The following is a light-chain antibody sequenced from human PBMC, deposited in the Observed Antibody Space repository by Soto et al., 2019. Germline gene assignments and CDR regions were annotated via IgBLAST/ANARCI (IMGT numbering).Light chain of an antibody. J-gene: IGKJ1*01. V-gene: IGKV1-5*03. CDR1: QTISSW. Sequence: DIQMTQSPSTLSGSVGDRVTITGRASQTISSWLAWYQQKPGKAPKLLIYKASTLKSGVPSRFSGSGSGTEFTLTISSLQPGDFATYYCQHYNSYSEAFGQGTKVDIK. CDR3: QHYNSYSEA. CDR2: KAS.